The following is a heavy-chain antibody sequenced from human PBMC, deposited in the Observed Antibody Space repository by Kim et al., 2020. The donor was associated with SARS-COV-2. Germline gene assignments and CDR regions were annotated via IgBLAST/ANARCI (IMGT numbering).Heavy chain of an antibody. CDR3: AKDNSLGAVVVVAATPDY. Sequence: GGSLRLSCAASGFTFSSYGMHWVRQAPGKGLEWVAVISYDGSNKYYADSVKGRFTISRDNPKNTLYLQMNSLRAEDSAVYYCAKDNSLGAVVVVAATPDYWGQGTLVTVSS. V-gene: IGHV3-30*18. J-gene: IGHJ4*02. CDR1: GFTFSSYG. D-gene: IGHD2-15*01. CDR2: ISYDGSNK.